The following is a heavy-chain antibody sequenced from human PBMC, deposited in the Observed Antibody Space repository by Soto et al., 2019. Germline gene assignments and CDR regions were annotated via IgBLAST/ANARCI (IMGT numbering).Heavy chain of an antibody. J-gene: IGHJ4*02. D-gene: IGHD3-22*01. Sequence: GGSLRLSCAASGFTFSSYGMHWVRQAPGKGLEWVAVIWYDGSNKYYADSVKGRFTISRDSSKNTLYLQMNSLRAEDTAVYYCARETQDYYDSSGYGRPVDYWGQGTLVTVSS. CDR2: IWYDGSNK. V-gene: IGHV3-33*01. CDR3: ARETQDYYDSSGYGRPVDY. CDR1: GFTFSSYG.